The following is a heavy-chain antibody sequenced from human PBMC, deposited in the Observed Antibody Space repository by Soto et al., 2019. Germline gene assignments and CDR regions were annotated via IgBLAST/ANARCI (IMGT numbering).Heavy chain of an antibody. CDR1: GGSISSGDYY. V-gene: IGHV4-30-4*01. J-gene: IGHJ4*02. CDR2: IYYSGST. Sequence: SETLSLTCTVSGGSISSGDYYWSWIRQPPGKGLEWSGYIYYSGSTYYNPSLKSRVTISVDTSKNQFSLKLSSVTAADTAVYYCASSATMTVPAANAFDYWGQGALVTVSS. D-gene: IGHD2-2*01. CDR3: ASSATMTVPAANAFDY.